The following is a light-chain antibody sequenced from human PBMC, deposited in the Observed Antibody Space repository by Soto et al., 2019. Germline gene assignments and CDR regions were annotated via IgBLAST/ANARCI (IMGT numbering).Light chain of an antibody. J-gene: IGKJ5*01. CDR3: QQYNNLPPIT. CDR1: QSVTSN. Sequence: EIVMTQSPVTLSVSPGERVTLSCWASQSVTSNLAWYQQKRGQAPRLLIYAASTRATGVPARFSGSGSGTEFTLTISSLQSEDFAVYYCQQYNNLPPITFGQGTRLEIK. V-gene: IGKV3D-15*01. CDR2: AAS.